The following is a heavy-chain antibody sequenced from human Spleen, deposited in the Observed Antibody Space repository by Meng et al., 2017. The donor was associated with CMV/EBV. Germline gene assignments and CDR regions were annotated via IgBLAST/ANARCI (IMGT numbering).Heavy chain of an antibody. V-gene: IGHV1-2*02. D-gene: IGHD1-26*01. CDR3: ARTSGSYYYYGMDV. CDR2: INPNSGGT. Sequence: ASVKVSCKASGGTFGKYTITWLRQAPGQGLAWMGWINPNSGGTNYAQKFQGRVTMTRDTSISTAYMELSRLRSDDTAVYYCARTSGSYYYYGMDVWGQGTTVTVSS. CDR1: GGTFGKYT. J-gene: IGHJ6*02.